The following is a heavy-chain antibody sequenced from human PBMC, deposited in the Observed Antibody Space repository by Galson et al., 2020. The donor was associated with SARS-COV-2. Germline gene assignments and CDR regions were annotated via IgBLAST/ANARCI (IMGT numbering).Heavy chain of an antibody. Sequence: QLGESLKISCVASGFTFSSFWMSWVRQAPGKGLEWVANINKDGSDRNYVDSVKGRFTISRDNAKNSLYLQLSSLRAEDTAVYYCARDLGLVTTCYFDGWGQGALVTVSS. J-gene: IGHJ4*02. D-gene: IGHD4-17*01. CDR2: INKDGSDR. V-gene: IGHV3-7*04. CDR3: ARDLGLVTTCYFDG. CDR1: GFTFSSFW.